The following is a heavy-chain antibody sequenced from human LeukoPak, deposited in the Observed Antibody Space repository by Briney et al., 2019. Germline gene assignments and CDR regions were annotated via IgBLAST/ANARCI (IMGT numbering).Heavy chain of an antibody. CDR2: IKQDGSET. CDR1: GFVFSSYW. D-gene: IGHD6-19*01. Sequence: PGGSLRLSCAASGFVFSSYWMSWVRQAPGKGLEWVASIKQDGSETYYVDSVRGRFTISRDNAKNSLYLQMNSLRAEDTAVYYCAKDLDSSGWYRSPPSGFDPWGQGTLVTVSS. J-gene: IGHJ5*02. V-gene: IGHV3-7*01. CDR3: AKDLDSSGWYRSPPSGFDP.